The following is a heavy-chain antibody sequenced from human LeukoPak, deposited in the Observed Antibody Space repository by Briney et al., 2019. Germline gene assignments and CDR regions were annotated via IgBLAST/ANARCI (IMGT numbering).Heavy chain of an antibody. CDR3: ARESQPSGYYYYYYMDV. CDR2: IYYSGST. J-gene: IGHJ6*03. D-gene: IGHD1-26*01. CDR1: GGSISSYY. V-gene: IGHV4-59*01. Sequence: SETLSLTCTVSGGSISSYYWSWIRQPPGKGLEWIGYIYYSGSTNYNPSLKSRVTISVDTSKNQFSLKLSSVTAADTAVYYCARESQPSGYYYYYYMDVWGKGTTVTISS.